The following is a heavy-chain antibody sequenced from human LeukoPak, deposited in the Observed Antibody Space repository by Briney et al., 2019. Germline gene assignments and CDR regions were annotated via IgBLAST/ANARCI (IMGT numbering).Heavy chain of an antibody. D-gene: IGHD4-17*01. CDR3: ARRGEDYGDYGGAFDI. V-gene: IGHV4-61*02. J-gene: IGHJ3*02. CDR1: GGSISSGSYY. Sequence: KPSQTLSLTCTVSGGSISSGSYYWSWIRQPAGKGLEWMGRIYTSGSTNYNPSLKSRVTISVDTSKNQFSLKLSSVTAADTAVYYCARRGEDYGDYGGAFDIWGQGTMVTVSS. CDR2: IYTSGST.